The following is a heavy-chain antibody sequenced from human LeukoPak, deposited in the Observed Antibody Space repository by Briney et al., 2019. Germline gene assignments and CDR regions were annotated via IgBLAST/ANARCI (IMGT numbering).Heavy chain of an antibody. CDR3: ARASTPGYDSSGYFDY. CDR2: INPNSGGT. J-gene: IGHJ4*02. Sequence: ASVKVSCKASGYTFTGYYMHWVRQAPGQGLEWMGWINPNSGGTNYAQKFQGWVTMTRDTSISTAYMELSRLRSDDTAVYYCARASTPGYDSSGYFDYWGQGTLVPVSS. CDR1: GYTFTGYY. V-gene: IGHV1-2*04. D-gene: IGHD3-22*01.